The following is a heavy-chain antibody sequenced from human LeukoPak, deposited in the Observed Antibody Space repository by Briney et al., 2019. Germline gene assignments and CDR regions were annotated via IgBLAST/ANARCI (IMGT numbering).Heavy chain of an antibody. V-gene: IGHV4-4*07. CDR3: ARDRGYYGPACAFDI. CDR1: GGSISSYY. D-gene: IGHD3-10*01. Sequence: SETLSLTCTVSGGSISSYYWSWIRQPAGKGLEWIGRIYTSGSTNYNPSLKSRVTISVDTSKNQFSLKLSSVTAADTAVYYCARDRGYYGPACAFDIWGQGTMVTVSS. CDR2: IYTSGST. J-gene: IGHJ3*02.